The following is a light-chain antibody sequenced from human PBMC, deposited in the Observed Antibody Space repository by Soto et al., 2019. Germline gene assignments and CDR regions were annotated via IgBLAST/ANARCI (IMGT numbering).Light chain of an antibody. CDR1: SGDVDFHY. CDR2: DGN. CDR3: SSHTPNISL. Sequence: QSALTQPASVSGSPGQSITISCTGTSGDVDFHYFAWYQQHPNKDPTDFINDGNNRPSGVSDRFSGSKSGNTASLTISGLQAEDEADYYCSSHTPNISLFGGGTKLTVL. V-gene: IGLV2-14*03. J-gene: IGLJ2*01.